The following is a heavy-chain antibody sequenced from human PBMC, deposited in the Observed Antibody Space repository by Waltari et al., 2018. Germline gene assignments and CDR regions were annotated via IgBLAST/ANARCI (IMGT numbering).Heavy chain of an antibody. CDR3: ARGLELTGRLGY. V-gene: IGHV4-34*01. CDR1: GGSFIGHY. Sequence: QVQLQQWGAGLLKPSATLSLTCAVYGGSFIGHYWSWIRQPPRKGLEWIGEINHSGSTNYNPSLKSRVTISVDTSKNQFSLKLSSVTAADTAVYYCARGLELTGRLGYWGQGTLVTVSS. J-gene: IGHJ4*02. D-gene: IGHD1-7*01. CDR2: INHSGST.